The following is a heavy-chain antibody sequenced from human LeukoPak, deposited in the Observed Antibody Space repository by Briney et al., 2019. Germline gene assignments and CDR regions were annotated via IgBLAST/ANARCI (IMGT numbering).Heavy chain of an antibody. J-gene: IGHJ4*02. CDR2: IKQDGSEK. CDR1: GFTFSSYW. D-gene: IGHD2-2*01. V-gene: IGHV3-7*01. CDR3: ARALTGYCSSTSCPYYFDY. Sequence: GGSLRLSCAASGFTFSSYWMSWVRQAPGKGLEWVANIKQDGSEKYYVDSVKGRFTISRDNAKNSLYPQMNSLRAEDTAVYYCARALTGYCSSTSCPYYFDYWGQGTLVTVSS.